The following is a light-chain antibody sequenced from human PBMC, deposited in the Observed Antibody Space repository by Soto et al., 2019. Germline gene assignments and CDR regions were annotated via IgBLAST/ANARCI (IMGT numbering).Light chain of an antibody. J-gene: IGLJ2*01. V-gene: IGLV8-61*01. Sequence: QAVVTQEPSFSVSPGGTVTLTCGLSSGSVSTSYYPSWYQQTPGQAPRTLIYSTNTRSSGVPDRFSGSIIGNKAALTITGAQEDAEYYYYCVLYMGSGISVFGGGTKLTVL. CDR1: SGSVSTSYY. CDR2: STN. CDR3: VLYMGSGISV.